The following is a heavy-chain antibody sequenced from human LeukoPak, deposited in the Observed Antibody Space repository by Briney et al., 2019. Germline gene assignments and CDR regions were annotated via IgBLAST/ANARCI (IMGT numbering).Heavy chain of an antibody. V-gene: IGHV3-48*04. CDR3: ARDGWVLLNYYYYYYMDV. CDR1: GFSFSSYS. J-gene: IGHJ6*03. Sequence: GGSLRLSCAASGFSFSSYSMNWVRQAPGKGLECVSYISSSSSTIYYADSVKGRFTISRDNAKNSLYLQMNSLRAEDTAVYYCARDGWVLLNYYYYYYMDVWGKGTTVTVSS. D-gene: IGHD3-10*01. CDR2: ISSSSSTI.